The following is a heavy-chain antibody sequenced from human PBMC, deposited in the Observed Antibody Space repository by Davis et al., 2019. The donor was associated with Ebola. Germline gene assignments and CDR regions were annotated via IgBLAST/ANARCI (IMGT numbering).Heavy chain of an antibody. CDR3: APQRITIFGVADVGGMDV. J-gene: IGHJ6*02. Sequence: GESPKISCAASGFTFTNHWMLWVRQAPGKGLVWVSCINSDGSSTNYADSVKGRFTISRDNAKNSLYLQMNSLRAEDTAVYYCAPQRITIFGVADVGGMDVWGQETTVTVSS. CDR1: GFTFTNHW. V-gene: IGHV3-74*01. D-gene: IGHD3-3*01. CDR2: INSDGSST.